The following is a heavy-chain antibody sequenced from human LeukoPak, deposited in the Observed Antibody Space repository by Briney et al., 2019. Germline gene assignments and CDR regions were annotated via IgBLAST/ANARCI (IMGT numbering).Heavy chain of an antibody. D-gene: IGHD4-17*01. CDR2: INRGGST. V-gene: IGHV4-34*01. CDR3: ARDADYGDYPRYYYYYGMDV. J-gene: IGHJ6*02. CDR1: GGSFSGYY. Sequence: SETLSLTCAVYGGSFSGYYWSWIRQPPGKGLEWIGEINRGGSTNYNPSLKSRVTTSVDTSKNQFSLKLSSVTAADTAVYYCARDADYGDYPRYYYYYGMDVWGQGTAVTVSS.